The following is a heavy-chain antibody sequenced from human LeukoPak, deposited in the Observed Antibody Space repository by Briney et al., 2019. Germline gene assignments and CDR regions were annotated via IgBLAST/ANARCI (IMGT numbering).Heavy chain of an antibody. Sequence: GESLKISCKGSGYSFTNYWIGWVRQMPGKGLEWMGIIYPGDSDTRYSPSFQGQVTISADKSINTASLQWSGLKASDTAMYYCARLHLTASLAAVYFDYWGQGTLVTVSS. CDR1: GYSFTNYW. V-gene: IGHV5-51*01. J-gene: IGHJ4*02. CDR2: IYPGDSDT. D-gene: IGHD2-21*02. CDR3: ARLHLTASLAAVYFDY.